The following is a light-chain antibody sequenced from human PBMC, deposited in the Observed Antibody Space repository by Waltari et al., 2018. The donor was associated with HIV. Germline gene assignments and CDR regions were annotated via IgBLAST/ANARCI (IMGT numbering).Light chain of an antibody. V-gene: IGLV3-19*01. J-gene: IGLJ1*01. CDR2: NGN. Sequence: SSDLTQDPAVSVALGQTVRITCQGDSLRTYSAAWYRQKPGQAPILVIFNGNIRPSGIPYRFSGSASGNTASLTITGALAEDEADYYCGSRDSTGSSYVFGPGTEVTV. CDR3: GSRDSTGSSYV. CDR1: SLRTYS.